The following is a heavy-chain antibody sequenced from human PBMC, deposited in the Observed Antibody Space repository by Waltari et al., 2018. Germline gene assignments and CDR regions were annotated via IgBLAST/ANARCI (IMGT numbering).Heavy chain of an antibody. CDR1: RSTLSSYA. D-gene: IGHD1-26*01. V-gene: IGHV1-69*14. Sequence: QVQLVQSGAEVKTPGSSVKVSCKASRSTLSSYAISWVRQAPGQGLEWMGGIIPIFGTANYAQKVQGRVTMTADKSTSTAYMELSSLRSEDTAVYYCARGPTGSKDAFDIWGQGTMVTVSS. CDR2: IIPIFGTA. CDR3: ARGPTGSKDAFDI. J-gene: IGHJ3*02.